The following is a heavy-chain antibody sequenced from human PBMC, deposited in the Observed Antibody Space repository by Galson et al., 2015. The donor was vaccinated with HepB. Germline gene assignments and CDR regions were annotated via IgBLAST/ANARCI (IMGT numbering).Heavy chain of an antibody. D-gene: IGHD3-10*01. V-gene: IGHV3-9*01. J-gene: IGHJ6*01. CDR2: ITCNSGTI. Sequence: SLRLSCAASGFTFDDFAMHWVRQAPGKGLQWVSGITCNSGTIDYADSVKGRFTISRDNAKNSVYLQMNSLRDEDTALYYCARSRGSYYDGLDVGGQGTRVSVSS. CDR3: ARSRGSYYDGLDV. CDR1: GFTFDDFA.